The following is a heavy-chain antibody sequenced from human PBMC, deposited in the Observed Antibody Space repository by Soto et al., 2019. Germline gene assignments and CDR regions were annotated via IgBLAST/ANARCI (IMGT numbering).Heavy chain of an antibody. D-gene: IGHD6-13*01. CDR2: ISGSGGST. Sequence: GGSLRLSCAASGFTFSSYAMSWVRQAPGKGLEWVSAISGSGGSTYYADSVKGRFTISRDNSKNTLYLQMNSLRAEDTAVYYCAKDGGSSWIRGWFDHWGQGTLVTVSS. CDR1: GFTFSSYA. V-gene: IGHV3-23*01. J-gene: IGHJ5*02. CDR3: AKDGGSSWIRGWFDH.